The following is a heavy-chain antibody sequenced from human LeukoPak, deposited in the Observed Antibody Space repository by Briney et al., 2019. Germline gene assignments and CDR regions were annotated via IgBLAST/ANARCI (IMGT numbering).Heavy chain of an antibody. J-gene: IGHJ2*01. CDR3: ARVLVARYITRYFDL. CDR2: IYTSGST. D-gene: IGHD2-15*01. V-gene: IGHV4-61*02. CDR1: GGSISSGSYY. Sequence: SETLSLTCTVSGGSISSGSYYWSWIRQPAGKGLEWIGRIYTSGSTNYNPSLKSRVTISVDTSKNQFSLKLSSVTAADTAVYYCARVLVARYITRYFDLWGRGTLVTVSS.